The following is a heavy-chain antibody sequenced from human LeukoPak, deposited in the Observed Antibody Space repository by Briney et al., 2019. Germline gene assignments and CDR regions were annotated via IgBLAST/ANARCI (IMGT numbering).Heavy chain of an antibody. CDR1: GYSFTSYW. CDR3: ARLHSSSWYFDY. J-gene: IGHJ4*02. CDR2: IYPGDSDT. V-gene: IGHV5-51*01. D-gene: IGHD6-13*01. Sequence: GGSLQISFKGSGYSFTSYWIGWVRPMPGKGVGWMGIIYPGDSDTRYSPSFQGQVTISADKSISTAYLQWSSLKASDTAMYYCARLHSSSWYFDYWGQGTLVTVSS.